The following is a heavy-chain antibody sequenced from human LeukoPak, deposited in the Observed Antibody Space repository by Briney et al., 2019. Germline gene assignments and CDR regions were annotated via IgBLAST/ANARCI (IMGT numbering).Heavy chain of an antibody. Sequence: GGSLRLSCAASGFTFSSYSRNWVRQAPGKGLEWVSAISGNGGSTYYADSVKGRFTISRDNSKNTLYLQINSLRAEDTAVYYCAKDIPKYYGSGSYPPDYWGQGTLVTVSS. J-gene: IGHJ4*02. D-gene: IGHD3-10*01. V-gene: IGHV3-23*01. CDR1: GFTFSSYS. CDR2: ISGNGGST. CDR3: AKDIPKYYGSGSYPPDY.